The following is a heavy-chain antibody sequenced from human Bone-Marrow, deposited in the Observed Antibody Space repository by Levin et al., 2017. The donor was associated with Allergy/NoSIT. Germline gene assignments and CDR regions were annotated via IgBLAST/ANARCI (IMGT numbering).Heavy chain of an antibody. CDR3: STELAWGGGDY. CDR1: GFTFSDAW. D-gene: IGHD7-27*01. J-gene: IGHJ4*02. V-gene: IGHV3-15*01. Sequence: PGGSLRLSCTTSGFTFSDAWLTWVRQAPGKGLEWVGRMKSKSNGGTTDYAAPVKDRFTISRDDSKNTLYLQMDSLKTEDTAVYYCSTELAWGGGDYWGRGTLVTVSS. CDR2: MKSKSNGGTT.